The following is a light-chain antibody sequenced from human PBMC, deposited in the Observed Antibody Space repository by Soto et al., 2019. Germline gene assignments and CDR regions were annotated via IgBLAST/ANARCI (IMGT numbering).Light chain of an antibody. CDR1: SSDVGGYNL. Sequence: QSALTQFASVSGSPGQSITLSCTGTSSDVGGYNLVSWYQQHPDKAPKLIIFGVSKRPSGVSNRFSGSKSGNTASLTISGLQAEDEADYYCCSYAGGNTWVVFGGGTKVTVL. J-gene: IGLJ2*01. V-gene: IGLV2-23*02. CDR3: CSYAGGNTWVV. CDR2: GVS.